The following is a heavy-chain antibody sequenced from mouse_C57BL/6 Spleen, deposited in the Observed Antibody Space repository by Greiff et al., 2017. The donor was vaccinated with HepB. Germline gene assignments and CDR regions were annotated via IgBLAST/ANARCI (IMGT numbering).Heavy chain of an antibody. CDR3: ARIYGNYLYYFDY. J-gene: IGHJ2*01. Sequence: VQLQQPGAELVKPGASVKMSCKASGYTFTSYWITWVKQRPGQGLEWIGDIYPGSGSTNYNEKFKSKATLTVDTSSSTAYMQLSSLTSEDSAVYYCARIYGNYLYYFDYWGQGTTLTVSS. CDR1: GYTFTSYW. V-gene: IGHV1-55*01. CDR2: IYPGSGST. D-gene: IGHD2-1*01.